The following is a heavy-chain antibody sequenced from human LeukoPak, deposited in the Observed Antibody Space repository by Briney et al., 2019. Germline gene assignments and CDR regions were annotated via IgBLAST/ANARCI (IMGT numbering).Heavy chain of an antibody. D-gene: IGHD3-22*01. CDR3: ARGVVVVMPRNYYYGMDV. CDR2: INHSGST. Sequence: PSETLSLTCAVYGGSFSGYYWSWIRQPPGKGLEWIGEINHSGSTNYNPSLKSRVTISVDTSKNQFSLKLSSVTAADTAVYYCARGVVVVMPRNYYYGMDVWGQGTMVTVSS. J-gene: IGHJ6*02. V-gene: IGHV4-34*01. CDR1: GGSFSGYY.